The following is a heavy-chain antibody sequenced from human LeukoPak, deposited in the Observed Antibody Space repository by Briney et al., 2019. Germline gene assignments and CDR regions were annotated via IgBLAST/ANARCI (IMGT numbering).Heavy chain of an antibody. Sequence: KPSETLSLTCTVSGGSISSSSYYWGWIRQPPGKGLEWIGSIYYSGSTNYNPSLKSRVTISVAPSKNHFSLKLSSVTAADTAVYYCARFGGSSWFGALFFFDYWGQGTLVTVSS. J-gene: IGHJ4*02. CDR3: ARFGGSSWFGALFFFDY. D-gene: IGHD6-13*01. CDR1: GGSISSSSYY. CDR2: IYYSGST. V-gene: IGHV4-39*02.